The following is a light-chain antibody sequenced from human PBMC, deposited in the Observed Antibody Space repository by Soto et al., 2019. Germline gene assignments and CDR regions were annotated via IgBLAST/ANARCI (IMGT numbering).Light chain of an antibody. V-gene: IGLV7-46*01. J-gene: IGLJ2*01. CDR3: LRSYSGARPV. Sequence: QTVVTQEPSLTVPPGGTFTLTCGSSTGAVTSGHYPYWFQQKPGQAPKTLIYDTNKNHSWTPARFSGSLLGGKAALTLSGAQPEDEAEYYCLRSYSGARPVFGGGTKVTVL. CDR2: DTN. CDR1: TGAVTSGHY.